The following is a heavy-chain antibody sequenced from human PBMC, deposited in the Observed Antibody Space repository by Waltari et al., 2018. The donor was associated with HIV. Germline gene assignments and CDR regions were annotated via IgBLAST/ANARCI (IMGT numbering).Heavy chain of an antibody. D-gene: IGHD3-10*01. J-gene: IGHJ4*02. CDR1: GGSISRGGYY. CDR3: ARVSDSYGTVFEY. V-gene: IGHV4-31*03. CDR2: IQHSGST. Sequence: QVQLQESGPGLVKSSQTLSLTCTVSGGSISRGGYYWNWIRQHPGKGLEWIGYIQHSGSTSSPPSLKSRVSISVHTSKNQFSLNLTSVTAADTAVYYCARVSDSYGTVFEYWGQGTLVSVSS.